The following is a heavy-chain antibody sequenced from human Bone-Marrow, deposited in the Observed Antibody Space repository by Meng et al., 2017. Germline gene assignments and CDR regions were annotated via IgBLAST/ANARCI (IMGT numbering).Heavy chain of an antibody. D-gene: IGHD4-23*01. CDR2: IKQDGSEK. Sequence: GGSLRLSWAASGFTFSSYWMSWVRQAPGKGLEWVANIKQDGSEKYYVDSVKGRFTISRDNAKNSLYLQMNSLRAEDTAVYYCARDFTSASTVVKPIDYWGQGTLVTVSS. V-gene: IGHV3-7*01. CDR3: ARDFTSASTVVKPIDY. CDR1: GFTFSSYW. J-gene: IGHJ4*02.